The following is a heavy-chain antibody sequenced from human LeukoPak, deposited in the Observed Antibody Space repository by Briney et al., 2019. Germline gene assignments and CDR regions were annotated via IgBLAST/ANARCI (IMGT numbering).Heavy chain of an antibody. D-gene: IGHD3-10*01. CDR2: INPNSGGT. CDR1: GYTLTGYY. J-gene: IGHJ3*02. V-gene: IGHV1-2*02. Sequence: ASVKVSCKASGYTLTGYYMHWVRQAPGQGLEWMGWINPNSGGTNYAQKFQGRVTMTRDTSISTAYMELSRLRSDDTAVYYCARGNIRGGISGDAFDIWGQGTMVTVSS. CDR3: ARGNIRGGISGDAFDI.